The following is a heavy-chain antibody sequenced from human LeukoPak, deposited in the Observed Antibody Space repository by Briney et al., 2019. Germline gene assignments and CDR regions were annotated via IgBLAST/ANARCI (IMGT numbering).Heavy chain of an antibody. CDR1: GGTFSSYA. CDR3: ARAIWDYGDYYFDY. J-gene: IGHJ4*02. V-gene: IGHV1-8*03. Sequence: ASVKVSCKASGGTFSSYAINWVRQATGQGLEWMGWMSPHSGNTGYAQKYQGRITITRNISMSAAYMELSSLRSEDTAVYYCARAIWDYGDYYFDYWGQGTLVTVSS. D-gene: IGHD4-17*01. CDR2: MSPHSGNT.